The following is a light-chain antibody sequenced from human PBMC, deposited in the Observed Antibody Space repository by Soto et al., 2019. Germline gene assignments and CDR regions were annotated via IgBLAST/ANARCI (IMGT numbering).Light chain of an antibody. CDR2: GAS. V-gene: IGKV3-15*01. Sequence: EIVMTQSPATLSVSPGERATLSCRSSQSVSSNLAWYQQKPGQAPRLLIYGASTRATGIPARFSGSGSGTEFTLTISRLRSEDFAVYYCQQYNNWRTTFGHGTKVEIK. CDR3: QQYNNWRTT. J-gene: IGKJ1*01. CDR1: QSVSSN.